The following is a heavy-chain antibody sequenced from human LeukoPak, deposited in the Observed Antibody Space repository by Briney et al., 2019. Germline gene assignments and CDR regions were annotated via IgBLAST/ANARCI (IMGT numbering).Heavy chain of an antibody. CDR2: IEQDGSEK. Sequence: GGSLRLSCAASGFTFSSYWMSWVRQAPGKGLEWVANIEQDGSEKYYVDSVKGRFTISRDNAKNSLYLQMNSLRAEDTAVYYCAGLATVTTFYYFDYWGQGTLVTVSS. CDR1: GFTFSSYW. V-gene: IGHV3-7*01. J-gene: IGHJ4*02. D-gene: IGHD4-17*01. CDR3: AGLATVTTFYYFDY.